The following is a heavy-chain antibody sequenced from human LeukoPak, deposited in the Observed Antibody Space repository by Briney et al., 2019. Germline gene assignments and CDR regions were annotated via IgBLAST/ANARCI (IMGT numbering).Heavy chain of an antibody. CDR1: GFTFSSYA. Sequence: GGSLRLSCAASGFTFSSYAMSWVRQAPGKGLEWVSAISGSGGSTYYADSVKGRFTISRDNSKNILYLQMNSLRAEDTAVYYCAKDPNPFYDFWSGYKWGQGTLVTVSS. CDR3: AKDPNPFYDFWSGYK. J-gene: IGHJ4*02. V-gene: IGHV3-23*01. CDR2: ISGSGGST. D-gene: IGHD3-3*01.